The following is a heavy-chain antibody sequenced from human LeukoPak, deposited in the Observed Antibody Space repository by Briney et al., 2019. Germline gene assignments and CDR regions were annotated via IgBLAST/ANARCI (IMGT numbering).Heavy chain of an antibody. CDR2: INPNSGGT. Sequence: ASVTVSCTASGYTFTFYYMHWVRQAPGQGLEWMGWINPNSGGTNYPQKFQGRVTMTRDTSISTAYMELSRLTSDDTAVYYCARGAEFDYWGQGTLVTVSS. CDR1: GYTFTFYY. V-gene: IGHV1-2*02. CDR3: ARGAEFDY. J-gene: IGHJ4*02.